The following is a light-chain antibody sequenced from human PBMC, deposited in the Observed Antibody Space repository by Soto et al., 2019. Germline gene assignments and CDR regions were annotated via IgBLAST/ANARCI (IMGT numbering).Light chain of an antibody. CDR3: QQYNSFWT. Sequence: DGQMTQSASTLSASVGHRVTISCRASQSISSWLAWYQQKPGKAPKLMIYDASSLESGVPSRFSGSGSGTEFTLTISSLQPDDFATYYCQQYNSFWTFCQGTKVDIK. CDR1: QSISSW. V-gene: IGKV1-5*01. J-gene: IGKJ1*01. CDR2: DAS.